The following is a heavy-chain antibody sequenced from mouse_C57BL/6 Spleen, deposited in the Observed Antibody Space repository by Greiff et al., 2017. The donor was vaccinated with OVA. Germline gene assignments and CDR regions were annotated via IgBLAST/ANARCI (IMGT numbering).Heavy chain of an antibody. CDR3: ARRGTYYSNYDYFDY. V-gene: IGHV1-18*01. Sequence: VQLQQSGPELVKPGASVKIPCKASGYTFTDYNMDWVKQSHGKSLEWIGDINPNNGGTIYNQKFKGKATLTVDKSSSTAYMELRSLTSEDTAVYYCARRGTYYSNYDYFDYWGQGTTLTVSS. CDR2: INPNNGGT. CDR1: GYTFTDYN. J-gene: IGHJ2*01. D-gene: IGHD2-5*01.